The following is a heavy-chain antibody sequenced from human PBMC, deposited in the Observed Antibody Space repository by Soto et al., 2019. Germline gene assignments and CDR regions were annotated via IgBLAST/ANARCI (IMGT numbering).Heavy chain of an antibody. J-gene: IGHJ4*02. CDR3: AMFGDSVDY. D-gene: IGHD2-21*02. V-gene: IGHV3-21*01. Sequence: GXSLRLSCAASGFTFSSYSMNWVRQAPGKGLEWVSSISSSSSYMYYADSVKGRFTISRDNAKNSLYLQMNSLRAEDTAVYYCAMFGDSVDYWGQGTLVTVSS. CDR2: ISSSSSYM. CDR1: GFTFSSYS.